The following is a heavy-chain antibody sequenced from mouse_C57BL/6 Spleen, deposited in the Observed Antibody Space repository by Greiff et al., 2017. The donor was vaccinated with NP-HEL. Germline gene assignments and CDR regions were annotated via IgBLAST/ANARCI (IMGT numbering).Heavy chain of an antibody. CDR3: ANGWDSSMDY. CDR1: GYAFSSSW. D-gene: IGHD4-1*01. Sequence: VQVVESGPELVKPGASVKISCKASGYAFSSSWMNWVKQRPGKGLEWIGRIYPGDGDTNYNGKFKGKATLTADNASSTAYMQRSSLTSEDSAVYFCANGWDSSMDYWGQGTSVTVSS. V-gene: IGHV1-82*01. J-gene: IGHJ4*01. CDR2: IYPGDGDT.